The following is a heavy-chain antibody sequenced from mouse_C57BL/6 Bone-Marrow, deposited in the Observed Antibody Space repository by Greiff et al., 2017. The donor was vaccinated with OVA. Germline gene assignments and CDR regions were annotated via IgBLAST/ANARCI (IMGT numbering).Heavy chain of an antibody. CDR1: GYTFTDYY. CDR3: ADGSSYWYFEV. D-gene: IGHD1-1*01. V-gene: IGHV1-26*01. J-gene: IGHJ1*03. Sequence: EVQLQQSGPELVKPGASVKISCKASGYTFTDYYMNWVKQSHGKSLEWIGDINPNNGGTSYNQKFKGKATLTVDKSSSTAYMELRSLTSEDSAVYYCADGSSYWYFEVWGTGTTVTVSS. CDR2: INPNNGGT.